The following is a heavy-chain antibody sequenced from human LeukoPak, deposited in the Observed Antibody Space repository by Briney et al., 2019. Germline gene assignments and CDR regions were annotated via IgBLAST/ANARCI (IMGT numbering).Heavy chain of an antibody. D-gene: IGHD6-25*01. CDR2: IYSAGST. CDR3: ARDRGGDYWYFDL. CDR1: GFTVSNDF. Sequence: GGSLRLSCAASGFTVSNDFMTWVRQAPGKGLEWVSVIYSAGSTYYADSAKGRFTISRDNSKNTLYLLMKSLRAEDTAVYYCARDRGGDYWYFDLWGLGTLVTGSS. V-gene: IGHV3-53*01. J-gene: IGHJ2*01.